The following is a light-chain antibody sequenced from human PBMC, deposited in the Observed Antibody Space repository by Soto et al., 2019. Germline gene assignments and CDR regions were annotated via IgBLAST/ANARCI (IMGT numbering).Light chain of an antibody. CDR2: DAS. V-gene: IGKV3-11*01. Sequence: EIVLTQSPATLSLSPGERATLSCRASQSVSSYLAWYQQKRGQPPRLLIYDASNRATDIPARFSGSGSGTNFTLSISSLEPEDFAVYYCQQRSSWPPTFGQGTKLDIK. J-gene: IGKJ1*01. CDR1: QSVSSY. CDR3: QQRSSWPPT.